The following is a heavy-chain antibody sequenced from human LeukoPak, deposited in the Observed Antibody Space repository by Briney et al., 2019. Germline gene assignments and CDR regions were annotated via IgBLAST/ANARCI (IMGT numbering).Heavy chain of an antibody. Sequence: GASVKVSCKASGYTFTGYYMHWVRQAPGQGLEWMGWINPNSGGTNYAQKFQGRVTMTRDTSISTAYMELSRLRSDDTAVYYCARDPNWYDGDSAFDIWGQGTMVTVSS. V-gene: IGHV1-2*02. J-gene: IGHJ3*02. D-gene: IGHD1-1*01. CDR1: GYTFTGYY. CDR2: INPNSGGT. CDR3: ARDPNWYDGDSAFDI.